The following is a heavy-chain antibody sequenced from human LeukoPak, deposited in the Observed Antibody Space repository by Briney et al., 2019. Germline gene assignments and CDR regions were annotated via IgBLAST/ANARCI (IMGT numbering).Heavy chain of an antibody. V-gene: IGHV1-46*03. D-gene: IGHD3-10*01. CDR2: INPSGGST. Sequence: ASVKVSCKASGYTFTSYYMHWVRQAPGQGLEWMGIINPSGGSTSYAQKFQGRVTMTRDTSTSTVYMELSSLRSEDTAVYYCARDSPLSGSGSYYNDEYFQHWGQGTLVTVSS. CDR1: GYTFTSYY. CDR3: ARDSPLSGSGSYYNDEYFQH. J-gene: IGHJ1*01.